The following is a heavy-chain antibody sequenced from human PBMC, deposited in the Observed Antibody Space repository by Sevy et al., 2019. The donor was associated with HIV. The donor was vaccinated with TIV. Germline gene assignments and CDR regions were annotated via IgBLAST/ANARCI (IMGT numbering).Heavy chain of an antibody. CDR1: GFTFGDYA. D-gene: IGHD3-22*01. J-gene: IGHJ4*02. CDR3: TRVGGPHYYYDSSGYYPY. Sequence: GGSLRLSCTASGFTFGDYAMSWFRQAPGKGLEWVGFIRSKAYGGTTEYAASVKGRFTISRDDSKSIAYLQMNSLKTEDTAVYYCTRVGGPHYYYDSSGYYPYWGQRTLVTVSS. CDR2: IRSKAYGGTT. V-gene: IGHV3-49*03.